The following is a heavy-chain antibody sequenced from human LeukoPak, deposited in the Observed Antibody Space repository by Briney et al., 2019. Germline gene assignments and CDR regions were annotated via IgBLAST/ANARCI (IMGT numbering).Heavy chain of an antibody. V-gene: IGHV3-30*02. CDR3: AKEAEGALDAFDI. CDR1: GFTFSSYG. Sequence: PGGSLRLSCAASGFTFSSYGMHWVRQAPGKGLEWVAFIRYDGSNKYYADSVKGRFTISRDNSKNTLYLQMNSLRAEDTAVYYCAKEAEGALDAFDIWGQGTMVTVSS. D-gene: IGHD1-26*01. J-gene: IGHJ3*02. CDR2: IRYDGSNK.